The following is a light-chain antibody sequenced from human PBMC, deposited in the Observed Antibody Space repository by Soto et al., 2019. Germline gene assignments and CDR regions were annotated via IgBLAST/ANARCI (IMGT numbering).Light chain of an antibody. CDR2: DVS. CDR1: SRDVGGYNS. Sequence: QSVLTQPASVSGSPGLSIAISCTGTSRDVGGYNSVSWYQQQPGKVPKLMIYDVSNRPSGVSNRFSGSKSGNTASLTISGLQAEDEGDYYCSSYTTGGSYVFGTGTQLTAL. CDR3: SSYTTGGSYV. V-gene: IGLV2-14*01. J-gene: IGLJ1*01.